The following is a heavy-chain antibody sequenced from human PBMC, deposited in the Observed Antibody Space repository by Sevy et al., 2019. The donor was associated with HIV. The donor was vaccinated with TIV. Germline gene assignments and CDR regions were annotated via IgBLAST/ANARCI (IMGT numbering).Heavy chain of an antibody. CDR2: IKQIGSEK. V-gene: IGHV3-7*01. J-gene: IGHJ3*02. D-gene: IGHD1-1*01. CDR3: ARYPERQAFDI. Sequence: GGSLRLSCAASGFTFSSYWMSWVRQAPGKGLEWVANIKQIGSEKYYVDSVKGRFTSSRDNAKNSLYLQMNSLRAEDTAVYYCARYPERQAFDIWGQGTMVTVSS. CDR1: GFTFSSYW.